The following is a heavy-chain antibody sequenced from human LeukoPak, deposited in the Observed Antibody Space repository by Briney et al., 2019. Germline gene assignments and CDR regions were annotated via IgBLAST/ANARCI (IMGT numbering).Heavy chain of an antibody. Sequence: TSETLSLTCTVSGGSISSSSYFWGWIRQPPGKGLEWIGTIYYSGSTHYNPSLKSRVTISVDTSKSQFSLKLSSVTAADTAVYYCAREWVTGDTVNWFDPWGQGTLVTVSS. D-gene: IGHD7-27*01. CDR3: AREWVTGDTVNWFDP. CDR1: GGSISSSSYF. J-gene: IGHJ5*02. V-gene: IGHV4-39*02. CDR2: IYYSGST.